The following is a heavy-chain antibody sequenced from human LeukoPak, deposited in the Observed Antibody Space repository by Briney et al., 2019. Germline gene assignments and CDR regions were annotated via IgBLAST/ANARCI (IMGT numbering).Heavy chain of an antibody. CDR2: IVVASGDT. Sequence: SVKVSCKASGFTFTSSAVQWVRQARGQRLEWIGWIVVASGDTNYAQKFQERVTITRDMSTSTAYMELSSLRSEDTAVYYCAADGGIRYSGYDWEGAYYYYYMDVWGKGTTVTVSS. J-gene: IGHJ6*03. V-gene: IGHV1-58*01. CDR3: AADGGIRYSGYDWEGAYYYYYMDV. D-gene: IGHD5-12*01. CDR1: GFTFTSSA.